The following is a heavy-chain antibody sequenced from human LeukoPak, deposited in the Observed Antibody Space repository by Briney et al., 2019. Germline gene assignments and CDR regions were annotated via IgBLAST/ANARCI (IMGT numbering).Heavy chain of an antibody. J-gene: IGHJ3*02. D-gene: IGHD1-26*01. CDR2: IIPILGIA. CDR1: GGTFSSYT. Sequence: ASVKVSCKASGGTFSSYTISWVRQAPGQGLEWMGRIIPILGIANYAQKFQGRVTITVDKSTSTAYMELSSPRSEDTAVYYCARVEVSGSYYSSDPGHAFDIRGQGTMVTVSS. V-gene: IGHV1-69*02. CDR3: ARVEVSGSYYSSDPGHAFDI.